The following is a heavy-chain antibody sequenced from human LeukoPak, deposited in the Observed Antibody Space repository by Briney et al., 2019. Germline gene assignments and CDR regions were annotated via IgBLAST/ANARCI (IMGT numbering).Heavy chain of an antibody. D-gene: IGHD3-3*01. V-gene: IGHV4-59*01. CDR2: IYYSGST. CDR1: GGSISSYY. Sequence: SETLSLTCTVSGGSISSYYWSWIRQPPGKGLEWIGYIYYSGSTNYNPSLKSRVTISVDTSKNQFSLKLSSVTAADTAVYYCARGAPYDFWSGSFFDYWGQGTLVTVSS. J-gene: IGHJ4*02. CDR3: ARGAPYDFWSGSFFDY.